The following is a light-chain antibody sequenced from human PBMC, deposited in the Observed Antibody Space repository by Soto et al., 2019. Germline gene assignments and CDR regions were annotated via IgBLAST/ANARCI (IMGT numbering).Light chain of an antibody. Sequence: DIQMTQSPSSLSASVGDRVTITCRASQSISSYLNWYQQKPGKAPKLLIYAASSLESGVPSRFSGSGSGTEFTLTISSLQPDDFATYYCQQYNSYWWTFGQGTKV. CDR1: QSISSY. CDR2: AAS. V-gene: IGKV1-5*01. J-gene: IGKJ1*01. CDR3: QQYNSYWWT.